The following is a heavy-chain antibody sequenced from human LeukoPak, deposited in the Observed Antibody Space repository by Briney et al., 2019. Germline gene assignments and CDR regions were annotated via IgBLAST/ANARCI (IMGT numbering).Heavy chain of an antibody. Sequence: PGGSLRLSCAASGLTFDDYAMHWVRQAPGKGLEWVSGISWNSGSIGYADSVKGRFTISRDNAKNSLYLQMNSLRAEDTALYYCAKEAGSGWYVLDYWGQGTLVTVSS. CDR3: AKEAGSGWYVLDY. D-gene: IGHD6-19*01. J-gene: IGHJ4*02. CDR2: ISWNSGSI. CDR1: GLTFDDYA. V-gene: IGHV3-9*01.